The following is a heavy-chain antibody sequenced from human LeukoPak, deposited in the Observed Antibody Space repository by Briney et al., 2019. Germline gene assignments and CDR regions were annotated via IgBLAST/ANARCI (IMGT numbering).Heavy chain of an antibody. V-gene: IGHV3-48*03. D-gene: IGHD3-22*01. CDR2: ISSSGSTI. CDR1: GFTFSSYE. J-gene: IGHJ4*02. Sequence: GGSLRLSCAASGFTFSSYEMNWVRQAPGKGLEWVSYISSSGSTIYYADSVKGRFTISRDNAKNTLYLQMNSLRVEDTAVYYCATLPYYYDSSGSYYFDYWGQGTLVTVSS. CDR3: ATLPYYYDSSGSYYFDY.